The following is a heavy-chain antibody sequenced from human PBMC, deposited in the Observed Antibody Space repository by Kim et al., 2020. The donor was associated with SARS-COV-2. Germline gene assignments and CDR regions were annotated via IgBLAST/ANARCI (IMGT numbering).Heavy chain of an antibody. Sequence: SETLSLTCTVSGGSMNTRTYYWGWIRQPPGKGLEWIGSAFYSVGTYYNPSLKNRVTISVDSSMNQFSLMLSPVTAADTAVYYCAKFEEGTMEDYWGQGTL. V-gene: IGHV4-39*01. CDR1: GGSMNTRTYY. D-gene: IGHD1-1*01. CDR3: AKFEEGTMEDY. CDR2: AFYSVGT. J-gene: IGHJ4*02.